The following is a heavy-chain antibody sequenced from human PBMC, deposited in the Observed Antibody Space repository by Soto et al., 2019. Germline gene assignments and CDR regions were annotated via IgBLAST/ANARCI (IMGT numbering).Heavy chain of an antibody. CDR2: ISAYNGNT. V-gene: IGHV1-18*01. D-gene: IGHD3-3*01. J-gene: IGHJ5*02. CDR1: GGTFSSYT. Sequence: ASVKVSCKASGGTFSSYTISWVRQAPGQGLEWMGWISAYNGNTNYAQKLQGRVTMTTDTSTSTAYMELRSLRSDDTAVYYCARKRSGSWFDPWGQGTLVTVSS. CDR3: ARKRSGSWFDP.